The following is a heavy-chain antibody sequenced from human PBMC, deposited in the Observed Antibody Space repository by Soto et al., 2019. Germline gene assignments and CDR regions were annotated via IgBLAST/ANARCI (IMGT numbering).Heavy chain of an antibody. V-gene: IGHV3-30*18. CDR3: AKESRTAIIDY. CDR1: GFTFSSYG. Sequence: QVQLVESGGGVVQPGRSLRLSCAASGFTFSSYGMHWDRQAPGKGLEWVAVISYDGSNKYYADSVKGRFTISRDNSKNTLYLQMNSLRAEDTAVYYCAKESRTAIIDYWGQGTLVTVSS. J-gene: IGHJ4*02. CDR2: ISYDGSNK. D-gene: IGHD5-18*01.